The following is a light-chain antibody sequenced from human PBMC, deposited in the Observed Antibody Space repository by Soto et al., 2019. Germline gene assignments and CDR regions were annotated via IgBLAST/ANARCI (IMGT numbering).Light chain of an antibody. J-gene: IGKJ1*01. CDR2: DAS. CDR1: QSVSTY. CDR3: QQRSNWPPTWT. V-gene: IGKV3-11*01. Sequence: EIVLTQSPATLSLSPGERATLSCRASQSVSTYLAWYQQKPGQAPRLLIYDASKRATGIPVRFSGSGSGTDFTLTITSLEHEDFGVYYCQQRSNWPPTWTFGQGTKVDIK.